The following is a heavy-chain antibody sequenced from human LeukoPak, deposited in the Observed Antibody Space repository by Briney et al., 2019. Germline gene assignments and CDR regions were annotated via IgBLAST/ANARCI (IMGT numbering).Heavy chain of an antibody. CDR2: IYYSGST. J-gene: IGHJ4*02. Sequence: SETLSLTCTVSGGSISSGGYYWSWLRQHPGKGLEWIGYIYYSGSTYYNPSLKSRVTISVDTSKNQFALNLSSVTAADTAVYYCARGYDSFFDYWGQGTRVTVSS. CDR1: GGSISSGGYY. CDR3: ARGYDSFFDY. V-gene: IGHV4-31*03. D-gene: IGHD3-22*01.